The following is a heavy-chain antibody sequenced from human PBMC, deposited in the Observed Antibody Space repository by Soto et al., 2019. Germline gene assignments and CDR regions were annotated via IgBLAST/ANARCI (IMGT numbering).Heavy chain of an antibody. CDR2: IIPIFGTT. D-gene: IGHD3-22*01. CDR3: ASGQTYYNDSSAYRFDH. CDR1: GGTFSRYT. Sequence: QVQLVQSGAEVKKPGSSVKVSCKDSGGTFSRYTISWVRLAPGQGLGWMGGIIPIFGTTNYAQNFQGRATITADESTSTAYMDLSSLRSDDTAVYYCASGQTYYNDSSAYRFDHWGQGTLVTVSS. V-gene: IGHV1-69*01. J-gene: IGHJ4*02.